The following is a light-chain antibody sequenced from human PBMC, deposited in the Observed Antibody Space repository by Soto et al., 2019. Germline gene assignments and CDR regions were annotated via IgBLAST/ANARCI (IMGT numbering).Light chain of an antibody. V-gene: IGKV3-15*01. CDR2: GAS. Sequence: EIVMTQSPATLSVSPRERATLSCRASQSVSSNLAWYQQKPGQAPRLLIYGASTRATGIPARFSGSGSGTEFTLTINSLHSEVFAVHYCQQYNNWPHTFGQGTKVEIK. CDR1: QSVSSN. J-gene: IGKJ1*01. CDR3: QQYNNWPHT.